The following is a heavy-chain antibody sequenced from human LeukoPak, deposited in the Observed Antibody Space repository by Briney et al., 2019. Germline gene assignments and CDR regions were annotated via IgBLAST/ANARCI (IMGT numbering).Heavy chain of an antibody. CDR3: TRDLGVTAKDPFEY. D-gene: IGHD3-10*01. V-gene: IGHV1-18*01. Sequence: ASVKVPCKISVDRPPTYGIHWVRQAPGQGLEGLGWINRNNGKTKYGQKFQGRVTMTRGTDRSTYDMEMRSLRSDDTAIYYCTRDLGVTAKDPFEYWGQGTLVTVSS. CDR1: VDRPPTYG. CDR2: INRNNGKT. J-gene: IGHJ4*02.